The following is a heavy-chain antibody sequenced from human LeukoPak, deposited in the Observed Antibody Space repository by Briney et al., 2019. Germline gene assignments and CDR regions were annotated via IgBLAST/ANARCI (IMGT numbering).Heavy chain of an antibody. Sequence: ASVKVSCKASGYTFTSYGISWVRQAPGQGLEWMGWISAYNGNTNYAQKLQGRVTVTTDTSTSTAYMELRSLRSDDTAVYYCARERPYYYGSGSYYNTPLADYWGQGTLVTVSS. J-gene: IGHJ4*02. V-gene: IGHV1-18*01. D-gene: IGHD3-10*01. CDR1: GYTFTSYG. CDR3: ARERPYYYGSGSYYNTPLADY. CDR2: ISAYNGNT.